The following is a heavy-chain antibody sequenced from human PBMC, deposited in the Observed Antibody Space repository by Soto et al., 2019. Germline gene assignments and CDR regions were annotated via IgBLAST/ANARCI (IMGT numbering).Heavy chain of an antibody. CDR1: GDSVTSHY. V-gene: IGHV4-59*02. CDR2: MHYTGFS. Sequence: NPSETLSLTCSFSGDSVTSHYLTWIRQPPEKGLECIGYMHYTGFSHYNPSLKSRLTISVDRSENQFTLQLTSVTVADTAVYYCATSSGNAWYTYWGRGTQVTASS. J-gene: IGHJ4*02. D-gene: IGHD6-13*01. CDR3: ATSSGNAWYTY.